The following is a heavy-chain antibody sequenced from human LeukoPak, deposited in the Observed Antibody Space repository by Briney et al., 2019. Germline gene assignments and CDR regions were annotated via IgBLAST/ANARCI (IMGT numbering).Heavy chain of an antibody. V-gene: IGHV4-34*01. D-gene: IGHD2-15*01. Sequence: SETLSLTCTVSGGSISSYYWSWIRQPPGKGLEWIGEINHSGSTNYNPSLKSRVTISVDTSKNQFSLKLSSVTAADTAVYYCARARNCSGGSCYRGTWFDPWGQGTLVTISS. CDR2: INHSGST. J-gene: IGHJ5*02. CDR1: GGSISSYY. CDR3: ARARNCSGGSCYRGTWFDP.